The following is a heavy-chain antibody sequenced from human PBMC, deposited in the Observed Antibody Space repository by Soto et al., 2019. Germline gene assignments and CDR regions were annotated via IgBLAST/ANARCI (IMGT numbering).Heavy chain of an antibody. CDR1: GFTFSSYA. Sequence: GWSLRLSCAATGFTFSSYAMSLVRQAPGKGLEWGSVISGSGGGTYYADSVKGRFTISRDKSKNTLYLQMNSLRVEDTAVFYCVKTAAASPNLYRESWGQGTLVTVSS. CDR2: ISGSGGGT. V-gene: IGHV3-23*01. D-gene: IGHD6-13*01. J-gene: IGHJ5*02. CDR3: VKTAAASPNLYRES.